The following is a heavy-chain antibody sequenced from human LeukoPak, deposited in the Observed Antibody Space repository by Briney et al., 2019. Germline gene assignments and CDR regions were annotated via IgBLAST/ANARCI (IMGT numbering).Heavy chain of an antibody. CDR3: ARVSDYYGSGDIDY. V-gene: IGHV1-2*02. J-gene: IGHJ4*02. Sequence: AASVKVSCKASGYTFTGYYMHWVRQAPGQGLEWMGWINPNSGGTNYAQKFQGRVTMTRDTSISTAYMELSRLRSDDTAVYYCARVSDYYGSGDIDYWGQGTLVTVSS. D-gene: IGHD3-10*01. CDR2: INPNSGGT. CDR1: GYTFTGYY.